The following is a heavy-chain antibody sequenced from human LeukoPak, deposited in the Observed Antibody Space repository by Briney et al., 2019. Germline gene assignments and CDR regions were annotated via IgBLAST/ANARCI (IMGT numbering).Heavy chain of an antibody. CDR2: IHYSGST. D-gene: IGHD5-18*01. Sequence: SETLSLTCAVSGGSISSSSYYWAWIRQPPGKGLEWIGSIHYSGSTYYNPSLQSRVTISIDTSKNQFSLKLSSVTAADTAVYYCARWGGTAMVSFGIDYWGQGTLVTVSS. J-gene: IGHJ4*02. CDR1: GGSISSSSYY. CDR3: ARWGGTAMVSFGIDY. V-gene: IGHV4-39*07.